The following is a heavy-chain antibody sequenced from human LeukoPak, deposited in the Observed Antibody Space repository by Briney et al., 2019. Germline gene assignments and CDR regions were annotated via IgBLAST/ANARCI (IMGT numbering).Heavy chain of an antibody. D-gene: IGHD3/OR15-3a*01. CDR1: EYTFTSYY. J-gene: IGHJ4*02. CDR3: ARKGTVGPFDY. Sequence: ASVKVSCKASEYTFTSYYMHWVRQAPGQGLEWMGIINPSGGSTSYAQKFQGRVTMTRDTSTSTVYMELSSLRSEDTAVYYCARKGTVGPFDYWGQGTLVTVSS. V-gene: IGHV1-46*01. CDR2: INPSGGST.